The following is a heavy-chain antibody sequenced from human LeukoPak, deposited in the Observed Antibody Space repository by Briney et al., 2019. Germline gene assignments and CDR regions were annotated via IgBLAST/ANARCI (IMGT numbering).Heavy chain of an antibody. Sequence: PSETLSLTCAVYGGSFSGYYWSWIRQPPRKGLEWIGEINHSGSTNYNPSLKSRVTISVDTSKNQFSLKLCSVTAADTAVYYCARGLKYSSSSWGQGTLVTVSS. D-gene: IGHD6-13*01. CDR3: ARGLKYSSSS. V-gene: IGHV4-34*01. CDR2: INHSGST. J-gene: IGHJ4*02. CDR1: GGSFSGYY.